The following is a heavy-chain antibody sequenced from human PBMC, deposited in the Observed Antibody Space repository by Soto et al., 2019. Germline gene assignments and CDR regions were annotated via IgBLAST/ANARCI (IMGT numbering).Heavy chain of an antibody. Sequence: PGGSLRLSCAASGFTFSSYSMNWVRQAPGKGLEWVSSISSSSSYIYYADSVKGRFTISRDNAKNSLYLQMNSLRAEDTAVYYCARDRTAMDDYYYYYMDVWGKGTTVTVSS. CDR3: ARDRTAMDDYYYYYMDV. CDR1: GFTFSSYS. V-gene: IGHV3-21*01. D-gene: IGHD5-18*01. CDR2: ISSSSSYI. J-gene: IGHJ6*03.